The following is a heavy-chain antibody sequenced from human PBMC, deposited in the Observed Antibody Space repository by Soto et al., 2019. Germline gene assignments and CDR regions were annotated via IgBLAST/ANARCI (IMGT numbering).Heavy chain of an antibody. Sequence: GSLRLSCAVSGFTFSSYGMHWVRQAPGKGLEWVAVIAYDGSSEYYADSVKGRFTISRDNSKNTLYLQMNSLRAEDTAVYYCARDSEYFDMSGGVDVWGQGTTVTVSS. CDR1: GFTFSSYG. V-gene: IGHV3-30-3*01. D-gene: IGHD3-9*01. CDR3: ARDSEYFDMSGGVDV. J-gene: IGHJ6*02. CDR2: IAYDGSSE.